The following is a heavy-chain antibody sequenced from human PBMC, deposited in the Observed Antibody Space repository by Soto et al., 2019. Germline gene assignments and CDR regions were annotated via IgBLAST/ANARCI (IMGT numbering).Heavy chain of an antibody. V-gene: IGHV1-3*01. CDR3: ARELQGLYYFDY. D-gene: IGHD4-4*01. J-gene: IGHJ4*02. CDR1: EYTFTSYV. Sequence: ASVKVSCKASEYTFTSYVMHWVRQAPGQSLEWIGWINAGNGHTKYSQKFQDRVTITRDTSANTAYKELSRLRSEGTAVYYCARELQGLYYFDYWGQGALVTVSS. CDR2: INAGNGHT.